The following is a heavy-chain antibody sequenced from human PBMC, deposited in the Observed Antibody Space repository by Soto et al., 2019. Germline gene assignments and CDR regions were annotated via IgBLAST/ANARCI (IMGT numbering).Heavy chain of an antibody. CDR1: GFTFSSYA. V-gene: IGHV3-30-3*01. D-gene: IGHD5-18*01. CDR2: ISYDGSNK. CDR3: ARDRWIQLWTDY. J-gene: IGHJ4*02. Sequence: QVQLVESGGGVVQPGRSLRLSCAASGFTFSSYAMHWVRQAPGKGLEWVAVISYDGSNKYYADSVKGRFTISRDNSKNTLYLHMNSLRAEDTAVYYCARDRWIQLWTDYWGQGTLVTVSS.